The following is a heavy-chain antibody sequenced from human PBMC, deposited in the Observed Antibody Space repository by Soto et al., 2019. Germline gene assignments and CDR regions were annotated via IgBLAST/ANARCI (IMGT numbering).Heavy chain of an antibody. J-gene: IGHJ6*03. CDR3: ARLGYCSGGSCYGYYYMDV. V-gene: IGHV4-59*08. D-gene: IGHD2-15*01. CDR2: IYYSGST. Sequence: SETLSLTCTVSGGSISSYYWSWIRQPPGKGLEWIGYIYYSGSTNYNPSLKSRVTISVDTSKNQFSLKLSSVTAADTAVYYCARLGYCSGGSCYGYYYMDVWGKGTTVTVSS. CDR1: GGSISSYY.